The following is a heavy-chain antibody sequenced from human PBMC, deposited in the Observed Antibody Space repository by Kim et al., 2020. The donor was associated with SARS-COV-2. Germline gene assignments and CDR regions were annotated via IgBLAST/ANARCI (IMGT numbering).Heavy chain of an antibody. D-gene: IGHD3-10*01. V-gene: IGHV1-69*13. CDR3: ARVKWFGELLTYYYGMDV. Sequence: SVKVSCKASGGTFSSYAISWVRQAPGQGLEWMGGIIPIFGTANYAQKFQGRVTITADESTSTAYMELSSLRSEDTAVYYCARVKWFGELLTYYYGMDVWGQGTTVTVSS. CDR1: GGTFSSYA. J-gene: IGHJ6*02. CDR2: IIPIFGTA.